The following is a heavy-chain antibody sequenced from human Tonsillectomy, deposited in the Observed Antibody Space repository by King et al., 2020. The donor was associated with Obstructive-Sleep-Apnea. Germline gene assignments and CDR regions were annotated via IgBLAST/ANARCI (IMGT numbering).Heavy chain of an antibody. CDR1: GGSISSYY. CDR3: ARDHPSIGELSTH. V-gene: IGHV4-4*07. Sequence: QLQESGPGLVKPSETLSLTCTVSGGSISSYYWSWIRQPAGKGLEWIGRIYASGGTSSNPSLKSRVTMSVDTSKNQFSLKLTSVTAADTAVYYCARDHPSIGELSTHWGQGTLVTVSS. CDR2: IYASGGT. D-gene: IGHD3-10*01. J-gene: IGHJ4*02.